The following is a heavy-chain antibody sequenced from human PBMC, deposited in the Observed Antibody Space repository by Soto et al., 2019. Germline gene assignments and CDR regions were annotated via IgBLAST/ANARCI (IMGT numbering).Heavy chain of an antibody. V-gene: IGHV3-23*01. CDR3: AKELSVARGFDY. CDR2: ISGSGGST. CDR1: GFTFSSYA. Sequence: GSLRLSCSASGFTFSSYAMSWVLQAPGKGLEWVSAISGSGGSTYYADSVKGRFTISRDNSKNTLYLQMNSLRAEDTAVYYCAKELSVARGFDYWGQGTLVTVSS. J-gene: IGHJ4*02. D-gene: IGHD3-10*01.